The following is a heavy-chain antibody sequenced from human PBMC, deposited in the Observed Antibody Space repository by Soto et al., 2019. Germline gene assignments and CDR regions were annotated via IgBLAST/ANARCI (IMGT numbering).Heavy chain of an antibody. CDR2: ISGSGTYI. V-gene: IGHV3-21*01. D-gene: IGHD3-22*01. J-gene: IGHJ4*02. Sequence: PVGSLRLSCAASGFTFSTYNMNWVRQAPETGLEWVSSISGSGTYIYYADSVRGRFTISRDNAKISLYLQMSSLIDEDTAVYYCAREYNYDTSTYYRLQKFDYWGQRTLVTDCS. CDR3: AREYNYDTSTYYRLQKFDY. CDR1: GFTFSTYN.